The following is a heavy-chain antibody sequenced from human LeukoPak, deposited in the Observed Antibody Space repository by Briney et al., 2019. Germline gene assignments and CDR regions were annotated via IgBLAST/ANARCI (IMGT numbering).Heavy chain of an antibody. J-gene: IGHJ4*02. D-gene: IGHD3-22*01. Sequence: GGSLRLSCAASGFSVGSYAMSWVRQAPGKGLEWVSTISGSGGTTYYADSVKGRVTISRDNSKNTLYLQMKSLRAEDTAVYYCARGGSSGFYNHFDSWGQGTLVTVSS. CDR3: ARGGSSGFYNHFDS. CDR1: GFSVGSYA. CDR2: ISGSGGTT. V-gene: IGHV3-23*01.